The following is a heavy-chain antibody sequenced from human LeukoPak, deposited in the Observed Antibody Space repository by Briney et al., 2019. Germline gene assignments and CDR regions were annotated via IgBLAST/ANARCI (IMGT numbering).Heavy chain of an antibody. Sequence: SETLSLTCTVSGGSISSYYWSWIRQPAGKGLEWIGRISTSGDTNYNPSLKSRVTMSIDTSKNQFSLNLRSVTAADTAVYYCAKGAGPPWFDPWGQGTLVTVSS. D-gene: IGHD6-19*01. CDR1: GGSISSYY. CDR3: AKGAGPPWFDP. V-gene: IGHV4-4*07. CDR2: ISTSGDT. J-gene: IGHJ5*02.